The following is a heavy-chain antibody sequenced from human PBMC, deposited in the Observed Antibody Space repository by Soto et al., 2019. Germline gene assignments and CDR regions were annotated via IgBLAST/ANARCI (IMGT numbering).Heavy chain of an antibody. V-gene: IGHV4-4*02. J-gene: IGHJ4*02. CDR1: GDSISSSNW. Sequence: SETLSLTCAVSGDSISSSNWWSWVRQPPGKGLEWIGEIYHSGSTNYNPSLKSRVTISVDKSKNQFSLTLNSVTAADTAVYYWGRGMPHDFFDYGGREPLVTVSS. CDR3: GRGMPHDFFDY. CDR2: IYHSGST. D-gene: IGHD2-2*01.